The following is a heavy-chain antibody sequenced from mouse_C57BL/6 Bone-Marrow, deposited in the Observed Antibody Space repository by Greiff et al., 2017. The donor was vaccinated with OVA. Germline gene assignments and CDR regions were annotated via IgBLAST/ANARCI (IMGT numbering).Heavy chain of an antibody. J-gene: IGHJ2*01. Sequence: QVQLQQPGAELVKPGASVNLHSTPSFYTFTSYWMQWVKQRPGQGLEWIGEIDPSDSYTNYNQKFKGKATLTVDTSSSTAYMQLSSLTSEDSAVYYCAREGLRRGFDYWGQGTTLTVSS. D-gene: IGHD3-1*01. CDR2: IDPSDSYT. CDR3: AREGLRRGFDY. CDR1: FYTFTSYW. V-gene: IGHV1-50*01.